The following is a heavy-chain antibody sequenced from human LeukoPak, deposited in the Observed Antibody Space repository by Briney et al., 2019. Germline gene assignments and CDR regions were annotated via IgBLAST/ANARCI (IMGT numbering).Heavy chain of an antibody. V-gene: IGHV1-69*13. CDR1: GGTFISYA. CDR3: ARQKRGYSYGPLRPLVDFDL. J-gene: IGHJ2*01. D-gene: IGHD5-18*01. CDR2: IIPIFGTA. Sequence: SVKVSCKASGGTFISYAISWVRQAPGQGLEWMGGIIPIFGTANYAQKFQGRVTITADESTSTAYMELSSLRSEDTAVYYCARQKRGYSYGPLRPLVDFDLWGRGTLVTVSS.